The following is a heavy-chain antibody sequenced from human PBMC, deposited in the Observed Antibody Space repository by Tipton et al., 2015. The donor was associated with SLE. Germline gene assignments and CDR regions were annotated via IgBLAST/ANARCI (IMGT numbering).Heavy chain of an antibody. J-gene: IGHJ4*02. CDR3: VKDIGAVAVDAATFDH. CDR2: INWNSGSV. Sequence: SLRLSCAASGFSLYVHAMHWVRQAPGKGLEWVSGINWNSGSVGYADSVKGRFTIPRDNTKNSPYLQMNSLRVEDTALYYCVKDIGAVAVDAATFDHWGQGTLVTVSS. V-gene: IGHV3-9*01. CDR1: GFSLYVHA. D-gene: IGHD6-19*01.